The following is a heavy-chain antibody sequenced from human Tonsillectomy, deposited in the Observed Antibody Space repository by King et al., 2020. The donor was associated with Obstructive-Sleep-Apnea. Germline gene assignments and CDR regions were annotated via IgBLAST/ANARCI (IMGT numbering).Heavy chain of an antibody. V-gene: IGHV3-74*01. Sequence: VQLVESGGGLVQPGGSLRLSCAASGFTFNSYWMHWVRQAPGKGLVWVSRINSDGSSTTYADSVKGRFTISRDNAKNTVFLEMSSLRAEDTAVYYCAREEKTSRPLKYWGQGTLVTVSS. CDR3: AREEKTSRPLKY. CDR1: GFTFNSYW. J-gene: IGHJ4*02. CDR2: INSDGSST. D-gene: IGHD2-2*01.